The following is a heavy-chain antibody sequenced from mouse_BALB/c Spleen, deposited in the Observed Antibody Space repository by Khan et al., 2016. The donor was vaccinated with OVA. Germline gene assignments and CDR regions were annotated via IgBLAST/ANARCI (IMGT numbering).Heavy chain of an antibody. CDR3: TRSSLYDGNSSQAWFAY. V-gene: IGHV1S81*02. CDR2: INPTNGGT. CDR1: GYTFTNFY. Sequence: QVQLQQPGAELVKPGASVKLSCKASGYTFTNFYMYWVRQRPGQGLEWIGQINPTNGGTNFNEKFKTKATLTVDKSSSTAYMQLSSLTSEESAVYYCTRSSLYDGNSSQAWFAYWGQGTLVTVSA. D-gene: IGHD2-1*01. J-gene: IGHJ3*01.